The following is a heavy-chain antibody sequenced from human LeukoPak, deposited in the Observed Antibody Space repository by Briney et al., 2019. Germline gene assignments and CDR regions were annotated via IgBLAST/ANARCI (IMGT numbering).Heavy chain of an antibody. Sequence: EASVKVSCKASGYTFTSYGISWVRQAPGQGLEWMGWINGGNGNTKYSQKFQGRVTITRDTSASTAYMELSSLRSEDTAVYYCARELNYYDNSGYYTYYYGMDVWGQGTTVTVSS. CDR3: ARELNYYDNSGYYTYYYGMDV. V-gene: IGHV1-3*01. D-gene: IGHD3-22*01. J-gene: IGHJ6*02. CDR1: GYTFTSYG. CDR2: INGGNGNT.